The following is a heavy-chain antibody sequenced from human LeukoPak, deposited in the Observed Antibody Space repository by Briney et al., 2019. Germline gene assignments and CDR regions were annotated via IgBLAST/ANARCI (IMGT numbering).Heavy chain of an antibody. CDR1: GGTISSNNR. V-gene: IGHV4-4*02. J-gene: IGHJ6*01. CDR2: IDHSGRT. Sequence: SETLSLTCAVSGGTISSNNRWNWVRQPPGKLLWWIGVIDHSGRTNYDPSLKSRVTISVDKSKNPISLKLSSVTAADTAVYYCASKEYYYYGMDVWGQGTTVTVSS. CDR3: ASKEYYYYGMDV.